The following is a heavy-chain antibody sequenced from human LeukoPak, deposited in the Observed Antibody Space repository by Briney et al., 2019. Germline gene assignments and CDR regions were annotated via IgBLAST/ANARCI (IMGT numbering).Heavy chain of an antibody. V-gene: IGHV1-18*01. CDR1: GYTFTSYG. CDR3: AIGYCRGGSCDDEPGDAFDI. CDR2: ISAYNGNT. Sequence: ASVKVSCKASGYTFTSYGISWVRQAPGQGLEWMGWISAYNGNTNYAQKLQGRVTMTTDTSTSTAYMELRSLRPDDTAVYYCAIGYCRGGSCDDEPGDAFDIWGQGTMVAVSS. J-gene: IGHJ3*02. D-gene: IGHD2-15*01.